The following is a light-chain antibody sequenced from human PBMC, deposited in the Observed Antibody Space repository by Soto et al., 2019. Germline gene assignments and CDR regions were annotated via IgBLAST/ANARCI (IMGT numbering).Light chain of an antibody. CDR1: QSISSW. J-gene: IGKJ1*01. CDR2: DAS. V-gene: IGKV1-5*01. CDR3: QQYNSYWT. Sequence: DIQITQSPSTLSASVGDRVTITCRASQSISSWLAWYQQKPGKAPKLLIYDASSLESGVPSRFSGSGSGTEFTLTISSLQPDDFETYYCQQYNSYWTFGQGTKLDIK.